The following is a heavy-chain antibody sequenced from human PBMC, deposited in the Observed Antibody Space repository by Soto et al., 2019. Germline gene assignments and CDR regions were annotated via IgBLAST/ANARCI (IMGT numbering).Heavy chain of an antibody. CDR1: GGSIKNYY. Sequence: SETLSLTCSVSGGSIKNYYWNWIRQAPGKGLEWIGYVYYSGSTNYHPSLRGRATISVDTSTNQFSLKLTSVTAADTAVYYCARDREVWWWGWGFDPWGQGALVTVSS. CDR2: VYYSGST. J-gene: IGHJ5*02. D-gene: IGHD2-21*01. CDR3: ARDREVWWWGWGFDP. V-gene: IGHV4-59*01.